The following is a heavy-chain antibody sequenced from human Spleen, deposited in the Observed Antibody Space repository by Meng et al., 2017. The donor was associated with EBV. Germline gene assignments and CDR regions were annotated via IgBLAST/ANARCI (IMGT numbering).Heavy chain of an antibody. Sequence: EVQLVESXXAVVQPGGSLRLSCVASGYTFSSYAMSWIRQAPGKGLECVSYISSSGSTLYYVDSVKGRFTISRDNARNSLYLQMNSLRAEDTAVYYCAREAGFDPWGQGTLVTVSS. V-gene: IGHV3-48*04. CDR1: GYTFSSYA. CDR2: ISSSGSTL. J-gene: IGHJ5*02. CDR3: AREAGFDP.